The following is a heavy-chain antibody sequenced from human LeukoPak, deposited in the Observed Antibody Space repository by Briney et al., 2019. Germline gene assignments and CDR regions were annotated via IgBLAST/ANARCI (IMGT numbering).Heavy chain of an antibody. CDR3: AKEAGSGSFYHFNY. V-gene: IGHV3-9*01. Sequence: GGSLRLSCAASGFTFDDYAMHWVRQAPGGGLEWVSSISWNSGTIVYADSVRGRFTISRDNAKNSLYLQMNNLRAEDTALYYCAKEAGSGSFYHFNYWGQGTLVTVSS. D-gene: IGHD3-10*01. CDR1: GFTFDDYA. J-gene: IGHJ4*02. CDR2: ISWNSGTI.